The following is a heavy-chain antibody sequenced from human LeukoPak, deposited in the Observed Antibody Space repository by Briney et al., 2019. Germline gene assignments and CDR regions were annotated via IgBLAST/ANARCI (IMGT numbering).Heavy chain of an antibody. CDR3: ARVRQQLVLGDAFDI. J-gene: IGHJ3*02. V-gene: IGHV3-21*01. CDR1: GFTFSSYS. CDR2: ISSSSSYI. Sequence: GGSLRLSCAASGFTFSSYSMNWVRQAPGKGLEWVSSISSSSSYIYYADSVKGRFTISRDNAKNSLYLQMNSLRAEDTAVYYCARVRQQLVLGDAFDIWGQGTMVTVSS. D-gene: IGHD6-13*01.